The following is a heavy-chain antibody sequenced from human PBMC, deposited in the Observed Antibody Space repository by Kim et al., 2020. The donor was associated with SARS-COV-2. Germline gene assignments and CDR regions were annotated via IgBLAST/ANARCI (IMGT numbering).Heavy chain of an antibody. CDR3: ARLNYYDSSGMDY. CDR1: GGSISSSSYY. Sequence: SETLSLTCTVSGGSISSSSYYWGWIRQPPGKGLEWIGSIYYSGSTYYNPSLKSRVTISVDTSKNQFSLKLSSVTAADTAVYYCARLNYYDSSGMDYWGQGTLVTVSS. D-gene: IGHD3-22*01. V-gene: IGHV4-39*01. CDR2: IYYSGST. J-gene: IGHJ4*02.